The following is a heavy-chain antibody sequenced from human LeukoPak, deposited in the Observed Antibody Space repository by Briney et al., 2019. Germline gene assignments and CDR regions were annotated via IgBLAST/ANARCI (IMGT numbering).Heavy chain of an antibody. CDR2: IYPGDSDT. CDR1: GYSFTSYW. D-gene: IGHD2-21*02. V-gene: IGHV5-51*01. CDR3: ARLPYCGGDCYFGAFDI. J-gene: IGHJ3*02. Sequence: GESLKISCKGSGYSFTSYWIGWVRQMPGKGLGWMGIIYPGDSDTRYSPSFQGQVTISADKSISTAYLQWSSLKASDTAMYYCARLPYCGGDCYFGAFDIWGQGTMVTVSS.